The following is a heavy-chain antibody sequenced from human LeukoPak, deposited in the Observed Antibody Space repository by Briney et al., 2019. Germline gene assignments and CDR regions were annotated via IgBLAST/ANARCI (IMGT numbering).Heavy chain of an antibody. D-gene: IGHD3-22*01. CDR2: IRFDGTNK. Sequence: PGGSLRLSCAASGFTFSNYGMHWVRQAPGKGLEWVAFIRFDGTNKFYADSVKGRFTISRDNSQNTVSLQVNNLRTEDTAVYFCARGRNHYYDSSGYNYWGQGTLVTVSS. CDR1: GFTFSNYG. V-gene: IGHV3-30*02. J-gene: IGHJ4*02. CDR3: ARGRNHYYDSSGYNY.